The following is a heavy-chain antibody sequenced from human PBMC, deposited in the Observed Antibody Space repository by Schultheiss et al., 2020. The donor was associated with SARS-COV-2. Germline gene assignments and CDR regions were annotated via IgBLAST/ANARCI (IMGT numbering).Heavy chain of an antibody. V-gene: IGHV4-59*01. J-gene: IGHJ3*02. Sequence: SETLSLTCTVSGGSISSYYWSWIRQPPGKGLEWIGSIYYSGSTNYNPSLKSRVTISVDTSKNQFSLKLSSVTAADTAVYYCARESSSAEDRYDAFDIWGQGTMVTVSS. D-gene: IGHD3-9*01. CDR1: GGSISSYY. CDR2: IYYSGST. CDR3: ARESSSAEDRYDAFDI.